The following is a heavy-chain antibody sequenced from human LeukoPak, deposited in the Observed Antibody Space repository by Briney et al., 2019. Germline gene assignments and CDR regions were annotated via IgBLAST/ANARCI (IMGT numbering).Heavy chain of an antibody. CDR3: ARNPIKRIVVVPAAGNWFDP. CDR1: GGSFSGYY. CDR2: INHSGST. D-gene: IGHD2-2*01. Sequence: PSETLSLTCAVYGGSFSGYYWSWIRQSPGKGLEWIGEINHSGSTNYNPSLKSRVTISVDTSKNQFSLKLSSVTAADTAVYYCARNPIKRIVVVPAAGNWFDPWGQGTLVTVSS. J-gene: IGHJ5*02. V-gene: IGHV4-34*01.